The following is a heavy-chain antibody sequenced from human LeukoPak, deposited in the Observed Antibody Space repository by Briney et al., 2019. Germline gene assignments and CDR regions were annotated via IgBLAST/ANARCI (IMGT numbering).Heavy chain of an antibody. CDR2: INGENGNT. V-gene: IGHV1-3*03. CDR1: GYIFSDYT. D-gene: IGHD5-18*01. CDR3: AREIGPRQLHLWASAFDY. Sequence: ASVKVSCKASGYIFSDYTMHWVRQAPGQRLEWMGWINGENGNTKYSQELRGRVTFTSDSSATTVYMELSSLRSEDVAVYYCAREIGPRQLHLWASAFDYWGQGTLVTVSS. J-gene: IGHJ4*02.